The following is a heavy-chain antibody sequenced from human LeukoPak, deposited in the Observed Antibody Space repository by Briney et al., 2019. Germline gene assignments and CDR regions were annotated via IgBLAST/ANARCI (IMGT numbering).Heavy chain of an antibody. CDR1: GGSFSGYY. D-gene: IGHD2-15*01. V-gene: IGHV4-34*01. CDR2: INHSGST. J-gene: IGHJ4*02. Sequence: SETLSLTCAVYGGSFSGYYWSWIRQPPGKGVEWIGEINHSGSTNYNPSLKSRVTISVDTSKNQFSLKLSSVTAAGTAVYYCARGVCSGGGCYGLFNYWGQGTLVTVSS. CDR3: ARGVCSGGGCYGLFNY.